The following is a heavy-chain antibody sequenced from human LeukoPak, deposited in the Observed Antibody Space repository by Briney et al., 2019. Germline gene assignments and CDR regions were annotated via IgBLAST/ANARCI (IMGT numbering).Heavy chain of an antibody. V-gene: IGHV1-2*02. CDR3: ARDRHDILTGYYEGLHY. CDR1: GYTFTGHY. J-gene: IGHJ4*02. CDR2: INPNSGGT. D-gene: IGHD3-9*01. Sequence: GASVKVSCKASGYTFTGHYMHWVRQAPGQGLEWMGWINPNSGGTNYAQKFQGRVTMTRDTSISTAYMELSRLRSDDTAVYYCARDRHDILTGYYEGLHYWGQGTLVTVSS.